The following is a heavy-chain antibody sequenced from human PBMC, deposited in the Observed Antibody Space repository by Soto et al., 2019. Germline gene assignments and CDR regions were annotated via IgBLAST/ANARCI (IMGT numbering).Heavy chain of an antibody. D-gene: IGHD3-22*01. CDR1: GFTFSSYA. CDR3: ARVRRYYYDSSGYYDY. Sequence: EGSLRLSCAASGFTFSSYAMSWVRQAPGKGLEWVSAIGGSGYSTYYADSVKGRFTISRDNSKNTLYLQMNSLRAEDTAVYYCARVRRYYYDSSGYYDYWGQGTLVTVSS. CDR2: IGGSGYST. J-gene: IGHJ4*02. V-gene: IGHV3-23*01.